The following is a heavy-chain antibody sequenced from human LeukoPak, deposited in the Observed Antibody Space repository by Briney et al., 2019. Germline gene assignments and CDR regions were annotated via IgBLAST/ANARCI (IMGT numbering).Heavy chain of an antibody. D-gene: IGHD2-21*01. V-gene: IGHV3-23*01. Sequence: GGSLRLSCAASGVTLSSYAMSWVRQAPGKWLEWVSAIRGSGGSTYYADSVKGRFTISRDNTKNTLYLQSNSLRAEDTSVYYFAKDYLKTLEGILTAASDSWGPGTLVPVS. CDR1: GVTLSSYA. CDR2: IRGSGGST. J-gene: IGHJ5*01. CDR3: AKDYLKTLEGILTAASDS.